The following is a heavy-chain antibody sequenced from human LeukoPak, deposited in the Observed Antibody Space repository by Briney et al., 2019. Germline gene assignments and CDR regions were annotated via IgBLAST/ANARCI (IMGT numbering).Heavy chain of an antibody. D-gene: IGHD3-10*01. CDR1: GYTFTSYG. J-gene: IGHJ5*02. CDR2: ISAYNGNT. CDR3: ARYYGSGSYYGWFDP. Sequence: ASVTVSCTASGYTFTSYGISWVRQAPGQGLEWMGWISAYNGNTNYAQKLQGRVTMTTDTSTSTAYMELRSLRSDDTAVYYCARYYGSGSYYGWFDPWGQGTLVTVSS. V-gene: IGHV1-18*01.